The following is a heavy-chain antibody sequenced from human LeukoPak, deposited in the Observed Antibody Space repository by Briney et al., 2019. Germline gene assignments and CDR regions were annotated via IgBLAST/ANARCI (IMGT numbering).Heavy chain of an antibody. CDR2: ISAYNGNT. Sequence: ASVKVSCKASGYAFPNYGISWVRQAPGQGLEWMGWISAYNGNTNYAQKLQGRVTTTTDTSTSTAYMELRSLRSDDTAVYYCARLALFGLSYGMDVWGQGTTVTVSS. D-gene: IGHD3-10*02. J-gene: IGHJ6*02. V-gene: IGHV1-18*01. CDR3: ARLALFGLSYGMDV. CDR1: GYAFPNYG.